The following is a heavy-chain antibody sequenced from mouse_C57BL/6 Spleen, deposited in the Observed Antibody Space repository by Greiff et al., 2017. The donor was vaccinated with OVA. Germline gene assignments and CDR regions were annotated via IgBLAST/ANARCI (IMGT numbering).Heavy chain of an antibody. Sequence: QVQLQQSGAELVKPGASVKISCKASGYAFSSYWMNWVKQRPGKGLEWIGQIYPGDGDTNYNGKFKGKATLTADKSSSTAYMQLSSLTSEDSAVYFCARVVTTMKYFDYWGQGTTLTVSS. CDR1: GYAFSSYW. D-gene: IGHD2-2*01. CDR3: ARVVTTMKYFDY. J-gene: IGHJ2*01. V-gene: IGHV1-80*01. CDR2: IYPGDGDT.